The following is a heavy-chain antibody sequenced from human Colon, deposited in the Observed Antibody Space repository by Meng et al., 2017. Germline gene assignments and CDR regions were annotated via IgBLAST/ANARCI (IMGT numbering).Heavy chain of an antibody. V-gene: IGHV4-31*03. D-gene: IGHD4-17*01. CDR1: GVSIKSGGYH. CDR2: MSDSGTT. J-gene: IGHJ4*02. CDR3: ARDTLYGTDY. Sequence: QVHLHESGPGLVRPSYDLSLVCTVSGVSIKSGGYHWSWVRQHPGKGLEYIGFMSDSGTTDYNPSLRSRVSISEIGSSKNQFSLTLRSVTAADTATYFCARDTLYGTDYWGQGVLVTVSS.